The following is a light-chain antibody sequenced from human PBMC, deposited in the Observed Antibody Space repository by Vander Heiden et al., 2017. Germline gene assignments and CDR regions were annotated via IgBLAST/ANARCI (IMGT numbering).Light chain of an antibody. CDR3: QQYGSSLYT. CDR2: GAS. V-gene: IGKV3-20*01. CDR1: QSVSSSY. J-gene: IGKJ2*01. Sequence: ELALTPSPGTLSLSPGESATLSCRASQSVSSSYLAWYQQKPGQAPRLLIYGASSRATGIPDRFSGSGSGTDFTLTISRLEPEDFAVYYCQQYGSSLYTFGQGTKLEIK.